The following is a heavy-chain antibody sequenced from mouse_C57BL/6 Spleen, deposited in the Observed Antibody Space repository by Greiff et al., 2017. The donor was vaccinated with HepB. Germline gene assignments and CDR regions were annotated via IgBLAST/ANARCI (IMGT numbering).Heavy chain of an antibody. J-gene: IGHJ4*01. CDR2: ISSGSSTI. CDR3: ASPYYGSSYDAMDY. D-gene: IGHD1-1*01. Sequence: EVHLVESGGGLVKPGGSLKLSCAASGFTFSDYGMHWVRQAPEKGLEWVAYISSGSSTIYYADTVKGRFTISRDNAKNTLFLQMTSLRSEDTAMYYCASPYYGSSYDAMDYWGQGTSVTVSS. CDR1: GFTFSDYG. V-gene: IGHV5-17*01.